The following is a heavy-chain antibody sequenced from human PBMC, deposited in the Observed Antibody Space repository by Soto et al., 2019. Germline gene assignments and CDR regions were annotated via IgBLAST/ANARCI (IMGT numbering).Heavy chain of an antibody. V-gene: IGHV4-31*03. CDR1: GGSISSGGYY. CDR3: SRGKITIFGVVTYPDDAFDI. CDR2: IYYSGST. D-gene: IGHD3-3*01. Sequence: SETLSLTCTVSGGSISSGGYYWSWIRQHPGKGLEWIGYIYYSGSTYYNPSLKNRVTISVDTSKDQFSLKLSSVTAADTAVYYCSRGKITIFGVVTYPDDAFDIWGQGTMVTVSS. J-gene: IGHJ3*02.